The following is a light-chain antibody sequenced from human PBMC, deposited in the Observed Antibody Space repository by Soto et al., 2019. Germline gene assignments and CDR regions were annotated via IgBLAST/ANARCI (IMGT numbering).Light chain of an antibody. V-gene: IGKV3-11*01. J-gene: IGKJ4*01. CDR3: QQRSDWPST. CDR1: QSVSSY. Sequence: EIVLTQSPATLSLSPGDRATRSCRASQSVSSYLAWYQQKPGQAPRLLIYDASNRATGIPARFSGSGSGTDSTLTISSLEPDDFAVYYCQQRSDWPSTFGGGTKVQIK. CDR2: DAS.